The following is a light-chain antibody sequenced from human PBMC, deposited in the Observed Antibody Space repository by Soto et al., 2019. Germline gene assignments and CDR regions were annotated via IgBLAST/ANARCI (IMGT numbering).Light chain of an antibody. CDR3: QQYAYWPET. J-gene: IGKJ1*01. Sequence: EVMRTQFRDTLSVTPGETVTLSCGASQSVRTNLAWYQQRPGQAPRLLIHYSSTRATDVPARFSGSGSGTNFTLAISSLQSEDVAVYFCQQYAYWPETFGQGTKVDIK. CDR1: QSVRTN. CDR2: YSS. V-gene: IGKV3D-15*01.